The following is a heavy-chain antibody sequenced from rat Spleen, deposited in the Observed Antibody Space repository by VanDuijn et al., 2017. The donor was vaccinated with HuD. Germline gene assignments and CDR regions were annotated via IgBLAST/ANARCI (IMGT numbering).Heavy chain of an antibody. D-gene: IGHD1-11*01. Sequence: EVQLVESDGGLVQPGRSLKLSCAASGFTFNDHFMAWVRQAPTKGLEWVATISSGGGDTYYPDSVRGRFTISRDNAQNTLYLQMSRLGSEDTAIYYCVTEEVGVRDWGQGVMVTVSS. J-gene: IGHJ2*01. CDR3: VTEEVGVRD. CDR2: ISSGGGDT. CDR1: GFTFNDHF. V-gene: IGHV5-20*01.